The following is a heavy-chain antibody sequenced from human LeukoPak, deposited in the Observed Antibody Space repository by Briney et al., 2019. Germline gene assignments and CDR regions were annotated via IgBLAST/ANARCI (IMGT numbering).Heavy chain of an antibody. CDR1: GYTFTGYY. J-gene: IGHJ4*02. CDR2: INPNTGGT. CDR3: ARDVGATSPHSDY. Sequence: VSVKVSCKASGYTFTGYYMHWVRQAPGQGLEWMGWINPNTGGTNYAQKFQGRVTMTRDTSISTAYMELRSLRSDDTAVYYCARDVGATSPHSDYWGQGTLVTVSS. D-gene: IGHD1-26*01. V-gene: IGHV1-2*02.